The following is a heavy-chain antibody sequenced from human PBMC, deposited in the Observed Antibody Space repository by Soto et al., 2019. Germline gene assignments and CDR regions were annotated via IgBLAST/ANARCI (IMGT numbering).Heavy chain of an antibody. V-gene: IGHV4-31*03. D-gene: IGHD4-4*01. Sequence: TSETLSLTCTVSGGSISSGGYYWSWIRQHPGKGLEWIGYIYYSGSTYYNPSLKSRVTISVDTSKNQFSLKLSSVTAADTAVYYCARDRGVTSSYYYYYGMDVWGQGTTVTVSS. CDR2: IYYSGST. CDR1: GGSISSGGYY. CDR3: ARDRGVTSSYYYYYGMDV. J-gene: IGHJ6*02.